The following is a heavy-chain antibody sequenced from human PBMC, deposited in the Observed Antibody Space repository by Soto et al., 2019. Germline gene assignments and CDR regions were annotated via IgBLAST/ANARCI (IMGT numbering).Heavy chain of an antibody. D-gene: IGHD3-22*01. J-gene: IGHJ4*02. V-gene: IGHV1-69*13. CDR1: GGTFSSYA. CDR3: ARDQAPLFYDSSGYYYFDY. Sequence: SVKVSCKXSGGTFSSYAISWVRQAPGQGLEWMGGIIPIFGTANYAQKFQGRVTITADESTSTAYMELSSLRSEDTAVYYCARDQAPLFYDSSGYYYFDYWGQGTLVTSPQ. CDR2: IIPIFGTA.